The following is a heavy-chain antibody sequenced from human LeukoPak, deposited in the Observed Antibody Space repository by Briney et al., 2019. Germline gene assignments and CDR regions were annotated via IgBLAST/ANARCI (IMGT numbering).Heavy chain of an antibody. J-gene: IGHJ4*02. CDR1: GFTFSSYG. CDR3: AKGLAGYDFWSGYSSDFDY. D-gene: IGHD3-3*01. Sequence: PGGSLRLSCAASGFTFSSYGMHWVRQAPGKGLEWVAVISYDGSNKYYADSVKGRFTISRDNSKNTLYLQMNSLRAEDTAVYYCAKGLAGYDFWSGYSSDFDYWGQGTLVTVSS. V-gene: IGHV3-30*18. CDR2: ISYDGSNK.